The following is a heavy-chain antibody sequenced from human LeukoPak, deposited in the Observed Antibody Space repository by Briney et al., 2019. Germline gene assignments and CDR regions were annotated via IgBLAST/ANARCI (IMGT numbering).Heavy chain of an antibody. V-gene: IGHV3-11*01. CDR3: ARGVEPLAANTLAY. CDR2: ICDSGRTI. J-gene: IGHJ4*02. CDR1: GFTFSDYY. Sequence: GGSLRLSCAASGFTFSDYYMSWIRQAPGKGLEWVSYICDSGRTIYYADSVKGRFTISRDNAKNSVYLQMNSLSPDDTAVYYCARGVEPLAANTLAYWGQGTLVTVSS. D-gene: IGHD3-16*01.